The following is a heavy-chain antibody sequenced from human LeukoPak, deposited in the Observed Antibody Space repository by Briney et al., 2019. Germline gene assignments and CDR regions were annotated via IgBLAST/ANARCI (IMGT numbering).Heavy chain of an antibody. J-gene: IGHJ6*03. CDR2: MNPNSGNT. Sequence: ASVKVSCKASRYTFTSYDINWVRQATGQGLEWMGWMNPNSGNTGYAQKFQGRVTITRNTSISTAYMELSSLRSEDTAVYYCARGRKLVVVPAAPRKEYYYYMDVWGKGTTVTVPS. D-gene: IGHD2-2*01. CDR3: ARGRKLVVVPAAPRKEYYYYMDV. V-gene: IGHV1-8*03. CDR1: RYTFTSYD.